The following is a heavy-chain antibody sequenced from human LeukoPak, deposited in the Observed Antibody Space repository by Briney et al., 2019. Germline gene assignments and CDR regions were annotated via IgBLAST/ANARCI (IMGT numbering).Heavy chain of an antibody. CDR1: GGTFSSYA. D-gene: IGHD3-10*01. CDR3: AREGIYGSGSYWVGDAFDI. V-gene: IGHV1-69*13. J-gene: IGHJ3*02. Sequence: SVKVSCKASGGTFSSYAISWVRQAPGQGLEWMGGIIPIFGTANYAQKFQGRVTITADESTSTAYMELSSLRAEDTAVYYCAREGIYGSGSYWVGDAFDIWGQGTMVTVSS. CDR2: IIPIFGTA.